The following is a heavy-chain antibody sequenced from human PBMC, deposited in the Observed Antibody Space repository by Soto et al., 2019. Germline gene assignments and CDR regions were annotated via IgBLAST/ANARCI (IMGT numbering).Heavy chain of an antibody. V-gene: IGHV4-4*02. Sequence: QVLLQESGPGLINASGTLSLTCGVSGGSISTNNWWSWVRQTPGQGLEWIAEVYHTGSTNYNPSRKSRLTISVDKSKNQFSLRLTSVTAADSAVYYCARAKLCNTLSCPHSFDTWGQGTLVSVSS. CDR1: GGSISTNNW. J-gene: IGHJ4*02. CDR3: ARAKLCNTLSCPHSFDT. CDR2: VYHTGST. D-gene: IGHD2-15*01.